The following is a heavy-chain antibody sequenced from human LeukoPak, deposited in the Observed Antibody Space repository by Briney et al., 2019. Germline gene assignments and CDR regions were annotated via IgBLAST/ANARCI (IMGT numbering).Heavy chain of an antibody. CDR3: ARDPSSVTLYFFDY. CDR1: VYTFMGNY. CDR2: IDANNGDT. Sequence: GASVNVSFKASVYTFMGNYIHWLRQAPGQGLEWMGWIDANNGDTKSAQKFQSRVTMSRDTSISTAYMDLSSLSPDDAAVYYCARDPSSVTLYFFDYWGQGTLVTVSS. D-gene: IGHD4-11*01. V-gene: IGHV1-2*02. J-gene: IGHJ4*02.